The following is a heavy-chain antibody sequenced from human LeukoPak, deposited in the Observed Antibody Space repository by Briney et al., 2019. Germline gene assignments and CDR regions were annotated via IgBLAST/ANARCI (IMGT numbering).Heavy chain of an antibody. J-gene: IGHJ6*03. D-gene: IGHD1-7*01. Sequence: GGSLRLSCAASGFTFSSYGMHWVRQAPGKGLEWVAFIRYDGSNKYYADSVKGRFTISRDNSKSTLYLQMNSLRTEDTAVYFCATGTTSNYYYYMDVWGKGTTVTVSS. V-gene: IGHV3-30*02. CDR3: ATGTTSNYYYYMDV. CDR1: GFTFSSYG. CDR2: IRYDGSNK.